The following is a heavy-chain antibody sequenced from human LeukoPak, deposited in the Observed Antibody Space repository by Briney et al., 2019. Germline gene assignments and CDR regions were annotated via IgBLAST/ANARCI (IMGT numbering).Heavy chain of an antibody. CDR2: ITRYGADT. D-gene: IGHD3-10*01. Sequence: GGSLRLSCAASGFTFSDYAMRWVRQAPGKGLEWLSEITRYGADTDYADSVKGRFTISRDNSKNTLYLQMNSLRVEDTAVYYCTTSWPKVREGDQWGQGTLVTVS. J-gene: IGHJ4*02. CDR1: GFTFSDYA. V-gene: IGHV3-23*01. CDR3: TTSWPKVREGDQ.